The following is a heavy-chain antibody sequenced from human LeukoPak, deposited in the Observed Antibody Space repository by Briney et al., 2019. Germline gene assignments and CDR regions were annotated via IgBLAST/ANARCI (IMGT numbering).Heavy chain of an antibody. CDR2: ISAYNGNT. Sequence: ASVKVSCKASGGIFSNYAISWVRQAPGQGLEWMGWISAYNGNTNYAQKLQGRVTMTTDTSTSTAYMELRSLRSDDTAVYYCARRYDSSTDFDYWGQGTLVTVSS. V-gene: IGHV1-18*01. J-gene: IGHJ4*02. D-gene: IGHD3-22*01. CDR3: ARRYDSSTDFDY. CDR1: GGIFSNYA.